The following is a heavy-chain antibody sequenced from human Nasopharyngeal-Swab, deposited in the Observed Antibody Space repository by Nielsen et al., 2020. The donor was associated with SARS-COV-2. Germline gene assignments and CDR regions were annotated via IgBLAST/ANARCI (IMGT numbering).Heavy chain of an antibody. J-gene: IGHJ6*03. D-gene: IGHD6-13*01. CDR1: GGTFSSYA. Sequence: SVKVSCKASGGTFSSYATSWVRQAPGQGLEWMGGIIPIFGTANYAQKFQGRVTITADKSTSTAYMELSSLRSEDTAVYYCARAHPGYSSSWYDYYYYYMDVWGKGTTVTVSS. CDR2: IIPIFGTA. CDR3: ARAHPGYSSSWYDYYYYYMDV. V-gene: IGHV1-69*06.